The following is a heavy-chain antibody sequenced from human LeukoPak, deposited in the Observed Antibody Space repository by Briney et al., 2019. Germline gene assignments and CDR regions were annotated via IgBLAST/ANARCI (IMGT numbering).Heavy chain of an antibody. J-gene: IGHJ4*02. Sequence: PSQTLSLTCTVSGGSISSGSYFWTWIRQPAGKGLEWIGRINTSGSTNYNPSLKSRVTISVDTSKNQSSLKLSSVTAADTAVFYCAREGYTSSWYSGYYYFDYWGQGTLVTVSS. CDR3: AREGYTSSWYSGYYYFDY. CDR1: GGSISSGSYF. D-gene: IGHD6-13*01. V-gene: IGHV4-61*02. CDR2: INTSGST.